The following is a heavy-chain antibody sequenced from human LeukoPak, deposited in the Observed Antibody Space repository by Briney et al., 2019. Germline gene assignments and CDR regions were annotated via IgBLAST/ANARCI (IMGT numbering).Heavy chain of an antibody. Sequence: PSETLSLTCTVSGGSISSYYWSWIRQPAGKGLEWIGRIYTSGSTNYNPSLKSRVTISVDTSKNQFSLKLSSVTAADTAVYYCARGRYYGSGSYAPHFDYWGQGTLVTVSS. J-gene: IGHJ4*02. V-gene: IGHV4-4*07. CDR3: ARGRYYGSGSYAPHFDY. CDR1: GGSISSYY. CDR2: IYTSGST. D-gene: IGHD3-10*01.